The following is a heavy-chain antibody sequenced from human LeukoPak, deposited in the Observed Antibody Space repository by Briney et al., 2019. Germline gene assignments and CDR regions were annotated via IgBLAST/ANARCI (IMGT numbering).Heavy chain of an antibody. CDR2: INPSGGST. J-gene: IGHJ5*02. CDR3: AREEGAYGDYGDWFDP. CDR1: GYTFTSYY. Sequence: ASVKVSCKASGYTFTSYYMHWVRQAPGQGLEWMGIINPSGGSTSYAQKFQGRVTMTRDTSTSTVYMELSSLRSEDTAVYYCAREEGAYGDYGDWFDPSGQGTLVTVSS. V-gene: IGHV1-46*03. D-gene: IGHD4-17*01.